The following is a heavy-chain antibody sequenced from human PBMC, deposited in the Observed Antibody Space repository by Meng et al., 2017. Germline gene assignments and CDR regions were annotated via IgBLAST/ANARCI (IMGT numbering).Heavy chain of an antibody. Sequence: HVPRVQSGPRVKEPGPSVKRSCKPPGYTFAAYWIHWLRQAPGQGLEWMGRIDPNNDHTQYAQNFQGRVTMTSDTSISTVYMELNGLRSDDTAVYYCARDEDISAAGKLFGDYWGQGTLVTVSS. J-gene: IGHJ4*02. V-gene: IGHV1-2*06. CDR2: IDPNNDHT. CDR3: ARDEDISAAGKLFGDY. CDR1: GYTFAAYW. D-gene: IGHD6-13*01.